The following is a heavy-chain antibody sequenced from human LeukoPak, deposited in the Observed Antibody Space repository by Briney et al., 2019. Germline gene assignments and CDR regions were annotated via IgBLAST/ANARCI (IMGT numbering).Heavy chain of an antibody. D-gene: IGHD1-1*01. V-gene: IGHV3-21*01. J-gene: IGHJ4*02. CDR1: GFTFSTYS. CDR2: ISSSSTYI. Sequence: GGSLRLSCVGSGFTFSTYSMNWVRQAPGKGLEWVSSISSSSTYIYYADSVKGRFTISRDNAKNSLYLQMNSLRAEDTAVYYCARDRTDGDYWGQGTLVTVFS. CDR3: ARDRTDGDY.